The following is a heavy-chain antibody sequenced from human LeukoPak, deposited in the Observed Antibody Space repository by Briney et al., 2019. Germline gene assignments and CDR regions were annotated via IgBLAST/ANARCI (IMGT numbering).Heavy chain of an antibody. CDR1: GGSISGYH. CDR3: ARHGGSHFIH. Sequence: SETLSLTCTVSGGSISGYHWSWIRQPPGKGLEWIGYIYSSGTTDYNPSLKSRVTISVDTSNNHFSLKLTSVTAADTALYYCARHGGSHFIHWGQGTLVTVPS. J-gene: IGHJ4*02. V-gene: IGHV4-59*08. D-gene: IGHD1-26*01. CDR2: IYSSGTT.